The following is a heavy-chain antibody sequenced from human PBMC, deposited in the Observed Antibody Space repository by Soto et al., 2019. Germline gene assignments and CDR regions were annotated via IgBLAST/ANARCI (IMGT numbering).Heavy chain of an antibody. J-gene: IGHJ5*02. Sequence: QVQLVESGGGVVQPGRSLRLSCAASGFTFSSYAMHWVRQAPGKGLEWVAVISYDGSNKYYADSVKGRFTISRDNSKNTLYLQMNSLRAEDTAVYYCARDAVGFDPRGQGTLVTVSS. CDR1: GFTFSSYA. V-gene: IGHV3-30-3*01. CDR3: ARDAVGFDP. CDR2: ISYDGSNK.